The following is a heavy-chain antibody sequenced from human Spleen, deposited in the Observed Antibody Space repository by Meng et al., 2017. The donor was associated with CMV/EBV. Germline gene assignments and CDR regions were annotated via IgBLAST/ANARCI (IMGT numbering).Heavy chain of an antibody. CDR2: ISYDGSNK. CDR3: ARGGYYDSSGQNWFDP. V-gene: IGHV3-30-3*01. Sequence: GFTFSTYAMHWVRQTPGKGLEWVAVISYDGSNKYYADSVKGRFTISRDNSKNALHLQMNTLRAEDTALYYCARGGYYDSSGQNWFDPWGQGTLVTVSS. D-gene: IGHD3-22*01. CDR1: GFTFSTYA. J-gene: IGHJ5*02.